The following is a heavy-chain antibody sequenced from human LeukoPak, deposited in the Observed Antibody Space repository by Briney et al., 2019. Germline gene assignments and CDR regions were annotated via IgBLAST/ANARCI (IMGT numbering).Heavy chain of an antibody. CDR2: INSDGSTT. J-gene: IGHJ4*02. V-gene: IGHV3-74*01. Sequence: GGSLRLSCAASGCTFSSYWMHWVRQAPGKGLGWVSRINSDGSTTTYSDSVKGRFTISRDNAKNTLYLQMHSLRAEDTAVYFCASRGATSGLGYWGQGTLVTVSS. CDR3: ASRGATSGLGY. D-gene: IGHD5/OR15-5a*01. CDR1: GCTFSSYW.